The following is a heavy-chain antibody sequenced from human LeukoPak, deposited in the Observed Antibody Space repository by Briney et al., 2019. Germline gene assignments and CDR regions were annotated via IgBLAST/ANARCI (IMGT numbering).Heavy chain of an antibody. J-gene: IGHJ5*02. D-gene: IGHD3-3*01. V-gene: IGHV3-21*01. Sequence: GGSLRLSCAASGFTFSSYSMNWVRQAPGKGLEWVSSTSSSSSYIYYADSVKGRFTISRDNAKNSLYLQMNSLRAEDTAVYYCARDINSYYDFWSGNSNWFDPSGQATLVTVSS. CDR3: ARDINSYYDFWSGNSNWFDP. CDR1: GFTFSSYS. CDR2: TSSSSSYI.